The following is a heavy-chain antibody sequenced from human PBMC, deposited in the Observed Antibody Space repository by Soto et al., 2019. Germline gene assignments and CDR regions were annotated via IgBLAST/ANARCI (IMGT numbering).Heavy chain of an antibody. D-gene: IGHD3-10*01. Sequence: QLQLQESGPGLVKPSETLSLTCTVSGGSISSSSYYWGWIRQPPGKGLEWIGSIYYSGSTYYNPSLKSRVTISVDTSKNQFSLKLSSVTAADTAVYYCATLGGMVRGVIVDYWGQGTLVTVSS. V-gene: IGHV4-39*01. CDR1: GGSISSSSYY. CDR3: ATLGGMVRGVIVDY. CDR2: IYYSGST. J-gene: IGHJ4*02.